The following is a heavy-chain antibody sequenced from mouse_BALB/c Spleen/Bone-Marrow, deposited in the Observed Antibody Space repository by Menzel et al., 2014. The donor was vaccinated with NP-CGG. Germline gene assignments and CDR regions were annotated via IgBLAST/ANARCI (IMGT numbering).Heavy chain of an antibody. J-gene: IGHJ3*01. CDR2: ISNGGGST. CDR1: GFTFSDYH. Sequence: EVKLVESGGGLVQPGGSLKLSCATSGFTFSDYHMYWVRQTPEKRLEWVAYISNGGGSTYYPDTVKGRFTISRDNAKNTLYLQMSCLKSEDTAMYYCASTYYGNPFAYWGQGTLVTVSA. D-gene: IGHD2-10*01. V-gene: IGHV5-12*02. CDR3: ASTYYGNPFAY.